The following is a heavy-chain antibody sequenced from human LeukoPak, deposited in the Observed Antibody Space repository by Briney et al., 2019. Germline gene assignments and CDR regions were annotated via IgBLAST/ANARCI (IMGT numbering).Heavy chain of an antibody. CDR3: ARGRIAVAAGPVWFDP. CDR1: GGSFSGYY. J-gene: IGHJ5*02. D-gene: IGHD6-19*01. V-gene: IGHV4-34*01. Sequence: SETLSLTCAVYGGSFSGYYWSWIRQPPGKGLEWIGEINHSGSTNYNPSLKSRVTISVDTSKNQFSLKLSSVTAADTAVYYCARGRIAVAAGPVWFDPWGQGTLVTVSS. CDR2: INHSGST.